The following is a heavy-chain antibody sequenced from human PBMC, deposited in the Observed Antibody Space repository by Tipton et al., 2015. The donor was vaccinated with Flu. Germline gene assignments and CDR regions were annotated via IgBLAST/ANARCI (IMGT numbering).Heavy chain of an antibody. CDR2: INHSGST. Sequence: LSLTCAVSGVSISSGGYYWSWIRQPPGKGLEWIGEINHSGSTNYNPSLKSRLTISLDMSKNQFSLNLYSVSAADAAVYYCARHTRIAIGGLNWFDPWGQGTLVTVSS. J-gene: IGHJ5*02. D-gene: IGHD2/OR15-2a*01. CDR1: GVSISSGGYY. CDR3: ARHTRIAIGGLNWFDP. V-gene: IGHV4-30-2*01.